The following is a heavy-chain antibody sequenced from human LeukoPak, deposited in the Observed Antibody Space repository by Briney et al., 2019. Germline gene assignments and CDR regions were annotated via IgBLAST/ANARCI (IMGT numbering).Heavy chain of an antibody. V-gene: IGHV3-21*01. J-gene: IGHJ4*02. CDR1: GFDFSDFW. CDR2: ISSSSSYI. Sequence: GGSLRLSCAAAGFDFSDFWMSWVRQVPGKGLEWVSSISSSSSYIYYADSVKGRFTISRDNAKNSLYLQMNSLRAEDTAVYYCARDRAPQYYYDSSGYFSIPVYWGQGTLVTVSS. CDR3: ARDRAPQYYYDSSGYFSIPVY. D-gene: IGHD3-22*01.